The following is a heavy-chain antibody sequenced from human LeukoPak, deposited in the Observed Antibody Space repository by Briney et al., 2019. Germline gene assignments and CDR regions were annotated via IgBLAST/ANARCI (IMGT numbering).Heavy chain of an antibody. J-gene: IGHJ6*04. CDR1: GFTSSDYY. CDR3: ARDAGMNYGMDV. V-gene: IGHV3-11*06. Sequence: GGSLRLSCAASGFTSSDYYMSWIRQAPGKGLEWVSYISSSSSYTNYADSVKGRFTITRDNAKNSLYLQMNSLRAEDTAVYYCARDAGMNYGMDVWGKGTTVTVSS. D-gene: IGHD1-1*01. CDR2: ISSSSSYT.